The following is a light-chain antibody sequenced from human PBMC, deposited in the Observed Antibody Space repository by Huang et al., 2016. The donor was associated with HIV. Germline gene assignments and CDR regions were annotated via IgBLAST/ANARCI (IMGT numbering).Light chain of an antibody. Sequence: EIVMTQSPATLSVAPGERATLSCRASQSVGTNLAWYQQKVGQAPRLLIYGASTRATGFPDRFSGSVSGTEFTLTISSLQSEDFAVYYCQQYNIWPPLTFGGGTKVEIK. CDR3: QQYNIWPPLT. V-gene: IGKV3-15*01. J-gene: IGKJ4*01. CDR2: GAS. CDR1: QSVGTN.